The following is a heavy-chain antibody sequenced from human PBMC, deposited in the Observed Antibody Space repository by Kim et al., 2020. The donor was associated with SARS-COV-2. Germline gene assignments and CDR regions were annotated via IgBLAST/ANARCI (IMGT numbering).Heavy chain of an antibody. J-gene: IGHJ2*01. CDR1: GFTFGGSA. CDR2: IRSKDNTYAT. Sequence: GGSLRLSCVASGFTFGGSALHWVRQASGKGLEWVGRIRSKDNTYATDYAASVKGRFTISRDDSKNTAYLQMNGLKTEDTAMYYCTYDYRGKPTYRWFFDLWGRGTLVTVSS. V-gene: IGHV3-73*01. D-gene: IGHD4-17*01. CDR3: TYDYRGKPTYRWFFDL.